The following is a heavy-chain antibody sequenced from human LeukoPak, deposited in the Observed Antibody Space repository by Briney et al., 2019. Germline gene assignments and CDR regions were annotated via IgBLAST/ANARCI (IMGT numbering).Heavy chain of an antibody. CDR2: IGDSGGST. CDR3: AKGGIMQSSSPGLQYFDL. Sequence: GGSVRLSCAASGFTFSSYAMSWARQAPGKGLEWVSVIGDSGGSTYYADSVKGRFTISRDNSKNTLYLRMNSLRAEDTAVYYCAKGGIMQSSSPGLQYFDLWGRGTLVSVSS. J-gene: IGHJ2*01. D-gene: IGHD6-6*01. V-gene: IGHV3-23*01. CDR1: GFTFSSYA.